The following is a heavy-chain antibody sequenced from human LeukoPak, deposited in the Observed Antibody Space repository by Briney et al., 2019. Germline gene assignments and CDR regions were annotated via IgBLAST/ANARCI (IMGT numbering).Heavy chain of an antibody. J-gene: IGHJ6*02. CDR3: ARVSLGNEPGSPQNYYYYGMDV. CDR2: IIPIFGTA. V-gene: IGHV1-69*13. CDR1: GGTFSSYA. Sequence: GASVKVSCMASGGTFSSYAISWVRQAPGQGLEWMGGIIPIFGTANYAQKFQGRVTITADESTSTAYMELSGLRSEDTAVYYCARVSLGNEPGSPQNYYYYGMDVWGQGTTVTVSS.